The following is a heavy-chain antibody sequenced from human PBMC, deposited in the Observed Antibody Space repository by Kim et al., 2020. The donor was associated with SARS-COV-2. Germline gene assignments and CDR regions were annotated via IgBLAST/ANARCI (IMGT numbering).Heavy chain of an antibody. CDR2: IWYDGSNK. D-gene: IGHD2-15*01. Sequence: GGSLRLSCAASGFTFSSYGMHWVRQAPGKGLEWVAVIWYDGSNKYYADSVKGRFTISRDNSKNTLYLQMNSLRAEDTAVYYCAREGGYCSGGSCQENAFDIWCQGTMVTVYS. CDR3: AREGGYCSGGSCQENAFDI. CDR1: GFTFSSYG. V-gene: IGHV3-33*01. J-gene: IGHJ3*02.